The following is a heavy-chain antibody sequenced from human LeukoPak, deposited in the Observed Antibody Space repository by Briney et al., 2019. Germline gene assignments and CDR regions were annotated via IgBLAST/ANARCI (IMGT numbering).Heavy chain of an antibody. D-gene: IGHD5-24*01. CDR3: AREEARDGSTGYYFDY. V-gene: IGHV1-46*01. Sequence: ASVKVSCKASGYTFSNYHIHWVRQAPGQGIEWLGIINPRYGSTTYAQNFQGRVTMTRDMSTSTVYMELSSLRSEDTAVYYCAREEARDGSTGYYFDYWGPGTLLTVSS. J-gene: IGHJ4*02. CDR2: INPRYGST. CDR1: GYTFSNYH.